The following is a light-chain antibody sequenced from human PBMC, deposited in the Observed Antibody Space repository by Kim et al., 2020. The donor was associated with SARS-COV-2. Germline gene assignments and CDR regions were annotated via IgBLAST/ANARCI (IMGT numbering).Light chain of an antibody. Sequence: ASVGDIVTITCPASHDITNYLDWYQQKPGEGPKALIYDASNFETGVPSRFSGGGSGTDFSFTISSLQPEDFATYYCQQYDNVPITFGQGTRLEIK. J-gene: IGKJ5*01. V-gene: IGKV1-33*01. CDR3: QQYDNVPIT. CDR2: DAS. CDR1: HDITNY.